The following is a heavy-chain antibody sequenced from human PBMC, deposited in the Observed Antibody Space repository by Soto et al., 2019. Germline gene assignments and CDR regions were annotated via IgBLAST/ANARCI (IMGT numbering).Heavy chain of an antibody. D-gene: IGHD5-12*01. CDR1: GGTFSSYT. J-gene: IGHJ3*02. V-gene: IGHV1-69*08. CDR3: ARDEGGYNSGGAAFDI. Sequence: QVQLVQSGAEVKKPGSSVKVSCKASGGTFSSYTISWVRQAPGQGLEWMGRIIPILGIANYAQKFQGRVTSTADKSPSTAYMELGSLRSEDTAVYYCARDEGGYNSGGAAFDIWGQGTMVTVSS. CDR2: IIPILGIA.